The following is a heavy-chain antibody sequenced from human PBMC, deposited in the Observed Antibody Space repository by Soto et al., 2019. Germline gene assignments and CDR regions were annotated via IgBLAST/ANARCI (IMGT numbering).Heavy chain of an antibody. J-gene: IGHJ3*01. CDR1: GGCISSGDYY. CDR2: IYYSGST. CDR3: ARKGWPDVFDL. Sequence: QVQLQESGPGLVKPSQTLSLTCTVAGGCISSGDYYWSWIRQPPGKGLEWIGYIYYSGSTYYKSSLKSRVIISIDTSKNQFSLKLSSVTAADTAVYYCARKGWPDVFDLWGQGAMVTVSS. V-gene: IGHV4-30-4*01.